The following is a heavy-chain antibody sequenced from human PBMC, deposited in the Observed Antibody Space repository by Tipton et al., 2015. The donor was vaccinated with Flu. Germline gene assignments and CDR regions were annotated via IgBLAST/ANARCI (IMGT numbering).Heavy chain of an antibody. CDR1: GGSVSSSDFY. CDR2: IFHSGTT. Sequence: TLSLTCTVSGGSVSSSDFYWGWVRQPPGKGPEWIGSIFHSGTTYYDLSLQSRVTISLDTSKNQFSLKMKSVTVADTAVYYCAKEGSYNILTNYYNKGVDPWGQGTLVIVSS. J-gene: IGHJ5*02. V-gene: IGHV4-39*07. D-gene: IGHD3-9*01. CDR3: AKEGSYNILTNYYNKGVDP.